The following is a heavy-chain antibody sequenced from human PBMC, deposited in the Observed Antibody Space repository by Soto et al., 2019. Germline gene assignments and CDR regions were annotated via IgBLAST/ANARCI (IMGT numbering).Heavy chain of an antibody. V-gene: IGHV1-69*02. Sequence: SVKVSCKASGGTFSSYTISWVRQAPGQGLEWMGRIIPILGIANYAQKFQGRVTITADKSTSTAYMELSSLRSEDTAVYYCARIVGHCSGGSCYPDAFDIWGQGTMVTVSS. J-gene: IGHJ3*02. D-gene: IGHD2-15*01. CDR2: IIPILGIA. CDR1: GGTFSSYT. CDR3: ARIVGHCSGGSCYPDAFDI.